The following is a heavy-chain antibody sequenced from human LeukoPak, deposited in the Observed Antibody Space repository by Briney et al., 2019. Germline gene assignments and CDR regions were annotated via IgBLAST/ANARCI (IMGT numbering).Heavy chain of an antibody. V-gene: IGHV3-7*04. D-gene: IGHD6-19*01. Sequence: GGSLRLSCSASGFTFSSYEMNWVRQAPGKGLEWVANIKRDGSEKYYVDSVKGRFTISRDNAKNSLYLQMNSLRAEDTGVYYCARDQVAVPGGDYWGQGTLVTVSS. CDR3: ARDQVAVPGGDY. CDR1: GFTFSSYE. CDR2: IKRDGSEK. J-gene: IGHJ4*02.